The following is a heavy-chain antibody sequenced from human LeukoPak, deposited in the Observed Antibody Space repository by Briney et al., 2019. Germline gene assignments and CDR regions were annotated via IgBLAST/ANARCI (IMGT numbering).Heavy chain of an antibody. D-gene: IGHD1-26*01. CDR1: GGSLSGYY. CDR2: IYYSGST. CDR3: ARAPGSYYDY. J-gene: IGHJ4*02. V-gene: IGHV4-59*01. Sequence: PSETLSLTCTVSGGSLSGYYWGWIRQPPGKGLEWIGYIYYSGSTNYNPSLKSRVTISLDTSKNQFSLKLNSVTAADTAVYFCARAPGSYYDYWGQGTLVTVSS.